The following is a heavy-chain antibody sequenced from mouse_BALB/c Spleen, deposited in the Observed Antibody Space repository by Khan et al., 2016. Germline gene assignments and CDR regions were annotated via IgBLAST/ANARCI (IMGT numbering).Heavy chain of an antibody. CDR2: ININTGEP. Sequence: QIQLVQSGPELKKPGETVNISCKSSGYIFRNYGMNWVKQAPGKGLKWMGWININTGEPTYAEEFKGRFVFSLESSASTAHLQINNLKNEDTATYFCARGGYNYLFGYWGQGTTLTVSS. CDR3: ARGGYNYLFGY. D-gene: IGHD1-3*01. CDR1: GYIFRNYG. V-gene: IGHV9-3*02. J-gene: IGHJ2*01.